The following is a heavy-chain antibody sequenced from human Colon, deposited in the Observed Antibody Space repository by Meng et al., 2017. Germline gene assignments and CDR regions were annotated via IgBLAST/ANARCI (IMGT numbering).Heavy chain of an antibody. D-gene: IGHD6-19*01. CDR1: GYSFISYG. CDR3: VRDFISIEQWLVSSPVGGFDS. J-gene: IGHJ4*02. CDR2: ISANNGNT. V-gene: IGHV1-18*01. Sequence: ASVNVSCKASGYSFISYGVRWVRQSPGHGLEWMGWISANNGNTQYVQNFQGRVAMTRDTSTSTAYMALTSLRANDTAIYYYVRDFISIEQWLVSSPVGGFDSWGQGTLVTVSS.